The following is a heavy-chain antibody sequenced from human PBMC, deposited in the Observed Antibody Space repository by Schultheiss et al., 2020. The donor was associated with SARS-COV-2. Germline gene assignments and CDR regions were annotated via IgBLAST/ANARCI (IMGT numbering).Heavy chain of an antibody. CDR2: ISSSSSYI. J-gene: IGHJ4*02. D-gene: IGHD6-19*01. V-gene: IGHV3-21*01. CDR1: GFTFSSYS. Sequence: GSLRLSCAASGFTFSSYSMNWVRQAPGKGLEWVSSISSSSSYIYYADSVKGRFTISRDNAKNSLYLQMNSLRAEDTAVYYCARGLAIAVAGTIYFDYWGQGTLVTVSS. CDR3: ARGLAIAVAGTIYFDY.